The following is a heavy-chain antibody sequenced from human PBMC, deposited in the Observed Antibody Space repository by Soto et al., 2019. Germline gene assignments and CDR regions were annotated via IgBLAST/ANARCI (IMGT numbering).Heavy chain of an antibody. D-gene: IGHD3-10*01. V-gene: IGHV3-33*01. CDR1: GFTFSSYG. CDR2: IWYDGSNK. J-gene: IGHJ4*02. Sequence: QVQLVESGGGVVQPGRSLRLSCAASGFTFSSYGMHWVRQAPGKGLEWVAVIWYDGSNKYYADSVKGRFTISRDNSKNTLYLKMNSLRAEDTAVYYCARDREYYFDYWGQGTLVTVSS. CDR3: ARDREYYFDY.